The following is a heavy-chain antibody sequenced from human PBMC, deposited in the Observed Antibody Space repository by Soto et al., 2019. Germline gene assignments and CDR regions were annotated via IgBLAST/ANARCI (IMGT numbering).Heavy chain of an antibody. V-gene: IGHV1-18*01. CDR3: ARDLSPTVTNAFDI. D-gene: IGHD4-4*01. Sequence: VASVKVSCKASGYTFTSYGISWVRQAPGQGLEWMGWISAYNGNTNYAQKLQGRVTMTTDTSTSTAYMELRSLRSDDTAVYYCARDLSPTVTNAFDIWGQGTMVTVSS. J-gene: IGHJ3*02. CDR1: GYTFTSYG. CDR2: ISAYNGNT.